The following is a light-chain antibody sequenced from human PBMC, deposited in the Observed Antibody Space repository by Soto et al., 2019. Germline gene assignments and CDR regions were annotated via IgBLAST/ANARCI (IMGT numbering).Light chain of an antibody. J-gene: IGKJ1*01. CDR1: QSISSW. V-gene: IGKV1-5*03. CDR3: QQYLTFPWT. Sequence: DIPMTQSPSTLSASVGGRVTITCRASQSISSWLAWYQQKPGKAPKLLIYKGSSLESGVPSSFSGSGSGTEFTLTISSLQPDDFATYYCQQYLTFPWTFGQGTKVEMK. CDR2: KGS.